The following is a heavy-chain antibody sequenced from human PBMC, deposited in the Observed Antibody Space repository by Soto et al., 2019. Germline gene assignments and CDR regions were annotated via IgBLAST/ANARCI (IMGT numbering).Heavy chain of an antibody. J-gene: IGHJ3*02. V-gene: IGHV4-31*03. CDR2: IYYSGNT. Sequence: SETLSLTCTVSGGSISSGGYYWSWIRQHPGKGLEWIGYIYYSGNTYYNPSLKSRVTISEDTSKNQFSLKLSSVTAADTAVYYCARDATLFGVVIGAFDIWGQGTMVTVSS. CDR1: GGSISSGGYY. D-gene: IGHD3-3*01. CDR3: ARDATLFGVVIGAFDI.